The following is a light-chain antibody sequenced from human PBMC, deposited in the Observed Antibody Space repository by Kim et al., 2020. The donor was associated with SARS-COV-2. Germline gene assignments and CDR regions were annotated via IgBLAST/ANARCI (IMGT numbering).Light chain of an antibody. CDR3: QAWDSSTAV. J-gene: IGLJ3*02. CDR2: QDS. CDR1: KLGDKY. V-gene: IGLV3-1*01. Sequence: SYELTQPPSVSVSPGQTASITCSGDKLGDKYACWYQQKPGQSPVLVIYQDSKRPSGIPERFSGSNSGNTDTLTISGTQAMDEADYYCQAWDSSTAVFGGGTKLTVL.